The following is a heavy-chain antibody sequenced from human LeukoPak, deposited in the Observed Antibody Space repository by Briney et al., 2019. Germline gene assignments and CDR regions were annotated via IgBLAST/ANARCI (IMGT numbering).Heavy chain of an antibody. CDR3: ARDSVSGDAFDI. CDR1: GGSISSGGYS. V-gene: IGHV4-30-2*01. J-gene: IGHJ3*02. CDR2: IYHSGST. Sequence: SETLSLTYAVSGGSISSGGYSWSWIRQPPGKGLEWIGYIYHSGSTYYNPSLKSRVTISVDRSKNQFSLKLSSVTAADTAVYYCARDSVSGDAFDIWGQGTMVTVSS. D-gene: IGHD3-10*01.